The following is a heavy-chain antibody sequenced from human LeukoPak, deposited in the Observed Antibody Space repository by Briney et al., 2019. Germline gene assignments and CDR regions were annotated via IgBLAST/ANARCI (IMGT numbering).Heavy chain of an antibody. D-gene: IGHD1-7*01. J-gene: IGHJ4*02. CDR2: MNQRGSM. CDR3: ARELELRY. Sequence: KSGGSLRLSCAASGFSFSSFAMSWVRQAPGKGLEWIGEMNQRGSMNYNPSLKSRVTISVDRSKNQFSLKLSSVTAADTAVYYCARELELRYWGQGKLVTVSS. CDR1: GFSFSSFA. V-gene: IGHV4-34*01.